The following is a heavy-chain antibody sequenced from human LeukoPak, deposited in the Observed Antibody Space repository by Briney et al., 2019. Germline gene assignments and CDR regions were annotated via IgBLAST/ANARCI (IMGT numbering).Heavy chain of an antibody. J-gene: IGHJ4*02. V-gene: IGHV3-64*01. CDR1: GFTFSTYW. D-gene: IGHD6-19*01. CDR2: ISSNGGST. Sequence: GGSLRLSCAASGFTFSTYWMSWVRKAPGKGLEYVSAISSNGGSTYYVNSVKGRFTISRDNSKNTLYLQMGSLRAEDMAVYYCAREERGIAVAYDYWGQGTLVTVSS. CDR3: AREERGIAVAYDY.